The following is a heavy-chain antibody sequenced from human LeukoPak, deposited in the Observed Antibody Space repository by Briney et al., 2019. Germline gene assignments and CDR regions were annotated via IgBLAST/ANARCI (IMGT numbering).Heavy chain of an antibody. D-gene: IGHD3-10*01. V-gene: IGHV3-74*01. J-gene: IGHJ3*02. Sequence: PGGSLRLSCSASGFTFSSYWMHWVRQAPGKGLVWVSRINSDGSSTSYADSVKGRFTISRDNAKNTLYLQMNSLRAEDTAVYYCARPSREGSYYNNDAFDIWGQGTMVTVSS. CDR3: ARPSREGSYYNNDAFDI. CDR2: INSDGSST. CDR1: GFTFSSYW.